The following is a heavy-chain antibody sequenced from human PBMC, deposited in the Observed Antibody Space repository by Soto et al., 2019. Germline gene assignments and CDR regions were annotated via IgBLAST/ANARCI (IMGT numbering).Heavy chain of an antibody. CDR3: ARRALPQCINGVCYKDGFWDY. Sequence: QVQLRESGPGLVKPSQTLSLTCTVSGGSVSSGGYYWSWIRQHPGTGLEWIGYIYYSGTTYFNPSLKSRASISLDTCKNEFSLKLTSGTAADTAVYYCARRALPQCINGVCYKDGFWDYWGQGALVTVSS. CDR2: IYYSGTT. V-gene: IGHV4-31*03. J-gene: IGHJ4*02. CDR1: GGSVSSGGYY. D-gene: IGHD2-8*01.